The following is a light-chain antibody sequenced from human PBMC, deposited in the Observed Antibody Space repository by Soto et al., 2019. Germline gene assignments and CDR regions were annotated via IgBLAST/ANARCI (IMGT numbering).Light chain of an antibody. CDR1: SRNIGGYNV. Sequence: QSVLTQPASVSGSPGQSITISCSGTSRNIGGYNVVSWYQQHPGKAPKVIVYEGIKRPSGVSDRFSGSTSGSTASLTISGLQAEDEAEYYCCSYVGATTYVFGSGTKLTVL. V-gene: IGLV2-23*01. CDR3: CSYVGATTYV. J-gene: IGLJ1*01. CDR2: EGI.